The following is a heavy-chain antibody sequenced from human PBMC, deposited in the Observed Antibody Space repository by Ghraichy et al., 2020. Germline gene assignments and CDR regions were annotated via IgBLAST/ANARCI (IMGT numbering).Heavy chain of an antibody. Sequence: GGSLRLSCAASGFTFSSYWMAWIRQAPGKGLECLANIKQDGGETYYVDSVKGRFTISRDNAEKSLYLQMNSLRAEDTAVYYCARNDRDYGDYGNDYWGQGTLVTVSS. CDR3: ARNDRDYGDYGNDY. J-gene: IGHJ4*02. CDR2: IKQDGGET. V-gene: IGHV3-7*01. D-gene: IGHD4-17*01. CDR1: GFTFSSYW.